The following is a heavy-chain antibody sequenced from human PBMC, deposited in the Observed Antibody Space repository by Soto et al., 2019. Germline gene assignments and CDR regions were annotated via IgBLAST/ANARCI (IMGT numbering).Heavy chain of an antibody. CDR2: INHSGST. CDR3: ARALGTYYYDSSGYYYYGMDV. D-gene: IGHD3-22*01. V-gene: IGHV4-34*01. J-gene: IGHJ6*02. CDR1: GGSFSGYY. Sequence: SETLSLTCAVYGGSFSGYYWSWIRQPPGKGLEWIGEINHSGSTNYNPSLKSRVTISVDTSKNQFSLKLGSVTAADTAVYYCARALGTYYYDSSGYYYYGMDVWGQGTTVTVSS.